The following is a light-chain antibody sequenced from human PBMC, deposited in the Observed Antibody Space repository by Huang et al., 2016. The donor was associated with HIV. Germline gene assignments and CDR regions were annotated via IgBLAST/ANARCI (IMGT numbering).Light chain of an antibody. CDR2: GAS. CDR3: QQYHNWPYT. V-gene: IGKV3-15*01. J-gene: IGKJ2*01. Sequence: EIIMTQSPATLSLSPGEGASLSCRANQSVATHLAWYRHRPGQSPRILIFGASTRASGLPGRFSGSGSGTQFTLTVSGLQSEDFAVYYCQQYHNWPYTFGQGTKLEI. CDR1: QSVATH.